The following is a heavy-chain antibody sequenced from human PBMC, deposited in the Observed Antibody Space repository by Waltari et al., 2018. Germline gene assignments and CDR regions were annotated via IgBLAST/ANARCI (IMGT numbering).Heavy chain of an antibody. D-gene: IGHD5-12*01. V-gene: IGHV3-23*01. CDR1: GFTFSNYA. CDR2: IRGSDDVT. CDR3: ARGVSITETPWFAY. J-gene: IGHJ4*02. Sequence: EVQVLESGGGLVQPGGSLRLSCAVSGFTFSNYAMNWVRQAPGKGLEWVSSIRGSDDVTYYADSVKCRFTISRDNAKNSMYMQLNSLRVEDTAIYYCARGVSITETPWFAYWGQGTLVTVSS.